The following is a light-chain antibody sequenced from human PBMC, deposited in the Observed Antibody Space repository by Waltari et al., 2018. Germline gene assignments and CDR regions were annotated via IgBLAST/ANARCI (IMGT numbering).Light chain of an antibody. CDR1: QSNGHF. CDR2: DAS. CDR3: QHRSNWYT. Sequence: CSASQSNGHFLACYQHQPGQAPRLLNYDASSRSTGVPAMCSGSGSETDFTLTISSLEPEDFAFYCCQHRSNWYTFGLGTKLEIK. V-gene: IGKV3-11*01. J-gene: IGKJ2*01.